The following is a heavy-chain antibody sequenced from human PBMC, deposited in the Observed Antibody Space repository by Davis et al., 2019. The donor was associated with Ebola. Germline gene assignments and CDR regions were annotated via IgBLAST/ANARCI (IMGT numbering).Heavy chain of an antibody. CDR1: GDTVSSTSAT. CDR3: ARGWLRGGMDV. CDR2: TYYSSKWYH. D-gene: IGHD5-18*01. V-gene: IGHV6-1*01. J-gene: IGHJ6*04. Sequence: PSETLSLTCVISGDTVSSTSATWNWIWQSTSRGPEWLGRTYYSSKWYHDYAVSVKSRITVNPDTSKNQFSLQLNSVTPEDTALYYCARGWLRGGMDVWGEGTTVTVSS.